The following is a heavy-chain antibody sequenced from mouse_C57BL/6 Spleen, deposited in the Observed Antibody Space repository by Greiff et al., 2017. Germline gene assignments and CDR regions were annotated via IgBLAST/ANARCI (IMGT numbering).Heavy chain of an antibody. CDR3: ARFTTVVDPFAY. Sequence: VQLQQSGPELVQPGASVKISCKASGYAFSSSWMNWVKQRPGKGLEWIGRIYPGDGDTNYNGKFKGKATLTADKSSSTAYMQLSSLTSEDSAVYFCARFTTVVDPFAYWGQGTLVTVSA. J-gene: IGHJ3*01. CDR2: IYPGDGDT. V-gene: IGHV1-82*01. CDR1: GYAFSSSW. D-gene: IGHD1-1*01.